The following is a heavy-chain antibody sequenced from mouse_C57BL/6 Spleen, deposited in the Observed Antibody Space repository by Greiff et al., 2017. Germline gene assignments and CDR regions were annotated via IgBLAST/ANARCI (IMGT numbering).Heavy chain of an antibody. CDR2: IDPSDSET. D-gene: IGHD4-1*01. CDR3: ARDWDDYYAMDD. Sequence: QVQLQQPGAELVRPGSSVKLSCKASGYTFTSYWMHWVKQRPIQGLEWIGNIDPSDSETHYNQKFKDKATLTVDKSSSTAYMQLSSLTSEDSAVYYCARDWDDYYAMDDWCEGAPVTVSS. CDR1: GYTFTSYW. J-gene: IGHJ4*01. V-gene: IGHV1-52*01.